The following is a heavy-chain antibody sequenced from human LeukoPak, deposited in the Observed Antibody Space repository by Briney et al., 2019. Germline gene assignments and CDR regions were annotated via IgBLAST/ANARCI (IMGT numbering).Heavy chain of an antibody. Sequence: ASVKVSCKASGYTFTSYDINWVRQATGQGLEWMGWMNPNSGNTGYAQKFQGRVTMTRNTSISTAYMELSSLRSEDTAVYYCARGLDFWGGLSSSLRDWGQGTLVTVSS. CDR2: MNPNSGNT. CDR1: GYTFTSYD. CDR3: ARGLDFWGGLSSSLRD. D-gene: IGHD3-3*01. J-gene: IGHJ4*02. V-gene: IGHV1-8*01.